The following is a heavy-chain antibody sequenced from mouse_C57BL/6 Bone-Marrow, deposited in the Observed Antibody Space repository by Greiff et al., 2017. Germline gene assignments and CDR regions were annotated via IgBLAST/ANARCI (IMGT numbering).Heavy chain of an antibody. V-gene: IGHV1-55*01. CDR2: LYPGSGST. CDR3: AREYYSNFYAMDY. Sequence: VKLQQPGAELVKPGASVKMSCKASGYTFTSYWITWVKQRPGQGLEWIGDLYPGSGSTNYNEKFKSKATLTVDTSSSTAYMQLSSLTSEDSAVYYCAREYYSNFYAMDYWGQGTSVTVSS. CDR1: GYTFTSYW. J-gene: IGHJ4*01. D-gene: IGHD2-5*01.